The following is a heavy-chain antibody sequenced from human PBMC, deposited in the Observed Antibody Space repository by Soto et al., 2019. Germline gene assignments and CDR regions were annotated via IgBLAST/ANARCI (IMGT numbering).Heavy chain of an antibody. D-gene: IGHD3-3*01. CDR2: INPSGGRT. Sequence: ASVKVSCKASGYSFTTMYMHWVRQAPGQGLEWMGMINPSGGRTTYAQRFQGRVTMTRDTSTSTVYMELSRLRSDDTAVYYCAIGHYDFWSGYYYYYGMDVWGQGTTVTVSS. V-gene: IGHV1-46*01. J-gene: IGHJ6*02. CDR3: AIGHYDFWSGYYYYYGMDV. CDR1: GYSFTTMY.